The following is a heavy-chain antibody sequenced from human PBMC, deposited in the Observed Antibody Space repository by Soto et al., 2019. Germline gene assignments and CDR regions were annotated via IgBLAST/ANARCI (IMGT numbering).Heavy chain of an antibody. J-gene: IGHJ6*02. CDR3: ARANRCSSIAAIHPPSDKDDYYGMDV. CDR1: GGTFSSYA. Sequence: QVQLVQSGAEVKKPGSSVKVSCKASGGTFSSYAISWVRQAPGQGLEWTGGIIHIFCTGNYAQKFQGRVTLTADDSTTTDYMQLRSLSTEDTAVYYCARANRCSSIAAIHPPSDKDDYYGMDVWVRVTTVTVSS. D-gene: IGHD6-25*01. V-gene: IGHV1-69*01. CDR2: IIHIFCTG.